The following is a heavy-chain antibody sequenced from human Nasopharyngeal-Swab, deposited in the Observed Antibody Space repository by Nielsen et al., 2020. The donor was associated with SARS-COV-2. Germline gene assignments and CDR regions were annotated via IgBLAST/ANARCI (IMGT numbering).Heavy chain of an antibody. CDR1: GFTFTNSC. V-gene: IGHV3-7*04. CDR2: INQDGSVK. Sequence: GGSLRLSCAASGFTFTNSCMTWVRQTPGKGLEFVSYINQDGSVKNYVDSVKGRFTISRDNAKNSLYLQMNSLRVEDTAVYYCAREAVLGEYDDAFDIWGRGTVVIVSS. CDR3: AREAVLGEYDDAFDI. J-gene: IGHJ3*02. D-gene: IGHD3-10*01.